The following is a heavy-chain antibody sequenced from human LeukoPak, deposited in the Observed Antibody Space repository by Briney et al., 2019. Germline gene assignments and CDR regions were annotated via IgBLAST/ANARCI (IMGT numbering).Heavy chain of an antibody. CDR2: ISWNSGSI. CDR1: GFTLDDYV. Sequence: GGYLRLSCAASGFTLDDYVMHWVRPAPGKGVEWVSGISWNSGSIGYGDSVKGRFTISRDNAKNSLYLQMNSLRAEDTALYYCAKDRGLYYYGSGSYPWEENYMDVWGKGTTVTVSS. J-gene: IGHJ6*03. D-gene: IGHD3-10*01. CDR3: AKDRGLYYYGSGSYPWEENYMDV. V-gene: IGHV3-9*01.